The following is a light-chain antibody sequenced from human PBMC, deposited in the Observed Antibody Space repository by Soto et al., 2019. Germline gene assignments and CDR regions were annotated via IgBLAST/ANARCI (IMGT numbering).Light chain of an antibody. J-gene: IGKJ1*01. CDR3: QQYGSSSWT. V-gene: IGKV3-20*01. Sequence: EMVLTQSPVTLSVSPGERATLSCRASQSVSSNLAWYQHRPGQAPRLLIFGASTRATGVPARFSGSGSGTDFTLTISRLEPEDFAVYYCQQYGSSSWTFGQGTKVDIK. CDR2: GAS. CDR1: QSVSSN.